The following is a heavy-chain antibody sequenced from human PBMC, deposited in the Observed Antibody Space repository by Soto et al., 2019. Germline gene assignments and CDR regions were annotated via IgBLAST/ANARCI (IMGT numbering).Heavy chain of an antibody. D-gene: IGHD3-10*01. CDR1: GDTFSFYT. V-gene: IGHV1-69*02. J-gene: IGHJ4*02. CDR2: FIPMVRMS. CDR3: ATNYGSGSSHFDH. Sequence: QVQLVQSGAEVKKPGSTVKVSCTTSGDTFSFYTINWVRQAPGQGLEWMGRFIPMVRMSDYAQKFQGRVTVSTDXXTNTAYMVLSSLRSDGTAMYFCATNYGSGSSHFDHWGQGTMVTVSS.